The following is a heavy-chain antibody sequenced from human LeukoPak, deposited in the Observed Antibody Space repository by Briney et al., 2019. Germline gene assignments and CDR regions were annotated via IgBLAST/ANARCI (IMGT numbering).Heavy chain of an antibody. Sequence: GGSLRLSCAAAGFTFTNYWMIWVRQAPGKGLEWVANIKEDGSAQFYVDSVKGRFTLSRDNAKNSVYLQMNSLRAEDTAVYYCARDRVRREYSDSSGYRPDAFDIWGQGTMVTVSS. J-gene: IGHJ3*02. CDR3: ARDRVRREYSDSSGYRPDAFDI. CDR2: IKEDGSAQ. D-gene: IGHD3-22*01. V-gene: IGHV3-7*01. CDR1: GFTFTNYW.